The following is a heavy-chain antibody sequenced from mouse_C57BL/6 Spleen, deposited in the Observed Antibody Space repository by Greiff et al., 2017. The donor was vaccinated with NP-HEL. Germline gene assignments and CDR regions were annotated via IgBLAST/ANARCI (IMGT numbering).Heavy chain of an antibody. J-gene: IGHJ3*01. CDR3: ARREYDGYWFAY. V-gene: IGHV1-82*01. CDR1: GYAFSSSW. CDR2: IYPGDGDT. Sequence: VKLQESGPELVKPGASVKISCKASGYAFSSSWMNWVKQRPGKGLEWIGRIYPGDGDTNYNGKFKGKATLTADKSSSTAYMQLSSLTSEDSAVYFCARREYDGYWFAYWGQGTLVTVSA. D-gene: IGHD2-3*01.